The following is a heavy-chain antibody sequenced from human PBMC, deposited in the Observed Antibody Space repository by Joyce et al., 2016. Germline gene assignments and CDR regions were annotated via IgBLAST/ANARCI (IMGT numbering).Heavy chain of an antibody. CDR2: ISSTCGTI. CDR1: GFTFNIYS. J-gene: IGHJ6*02. V-gene: IGHV3-48*02. CDR3: VKEDVRREDV. Sequence: EVQLVESGGGLIQPGGSLRLSCAASGFTFNIYSMNWVRQAPGKGLEWVSYISSTCGTIYYADSVKGRFTISRDNAKNSLYLQMNSLRDEDTAVYYCVKEDVRREDVWGQGTTVTVSS.